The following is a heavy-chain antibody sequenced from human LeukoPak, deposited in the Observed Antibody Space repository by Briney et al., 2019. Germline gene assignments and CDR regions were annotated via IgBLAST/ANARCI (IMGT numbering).Heavy chain of an antibody. J-gene: IGHJ5*02. CDR1: GYSFPSYW. D-gene: IGHD1-26*01. CDR3: VRQPPGVXDTTXNWFDP. CDR2: IAPSDSYT. Sequence: GESLRISCKVSGYSFPSYWITWVRQVPGKGLEWMGRIAPSDSYTNYNPSFEGHVTMSVEKSITTVYLQWSSLKASDTAMYYCVRQPPGVXDTTXNWFDPXGQGTLVTVSS. V-gene: IGHV5-10-1*01.